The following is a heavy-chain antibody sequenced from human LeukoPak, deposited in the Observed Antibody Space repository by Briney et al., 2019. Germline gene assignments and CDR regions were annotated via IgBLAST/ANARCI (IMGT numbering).Heavy chain of an antibody. Sequence: GGSLRLSCAASGFTFSSYAIHWIRQAPGKGLEWVAVIWYDGSNKYYGDSVKGRFTISRDNSKNTLYLQMNSLRAEDTAVYYCAKDGVIAVAGHDAFDIWGQGTMVTVSS. V-gene: IGHV3-33*06. D-gene: IGHD6-19*01. CDR2: IWYDGSNK. J-gene: IGHJ3*02. CDR1: GFTFSSYA. CDR3: AKDGVIAVAGHDAFDI.